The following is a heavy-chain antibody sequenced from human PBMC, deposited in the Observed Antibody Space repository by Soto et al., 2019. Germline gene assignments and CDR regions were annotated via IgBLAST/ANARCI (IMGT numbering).Heavy chain of an antibody. CDR1: GFTFSSYG. CDR3: AKLHSSSQD. D-gene: IGHD6-13*01. V-gene: IGHV3-33*06. CDR2: IWYDGSNK. J-gene: IGHJ4*02. Sequence: GGSLRLSCAASGFTFSSYGMHWVRQAPGKGLEWVAVIWYDGSNKYYADSVKGRFTISRDNSKNTLFLQMNSLRAEDTAIYYCAKLHSSSQDWGLGTLVTVSS.